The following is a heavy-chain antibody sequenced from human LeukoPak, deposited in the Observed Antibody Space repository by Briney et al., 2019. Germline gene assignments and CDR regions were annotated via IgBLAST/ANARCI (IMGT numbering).Heavy chain of an antibody. V-gene: IGHV3-21*01. CDR1: GFTFSSYS. CDR3: ARGALGSSSTSCGY. Sequence: PGGSLRLSCAASGFTFSSYSMNWVRQAPEKGLEWVSSISSSSSYIYYADSVKGRFTISRDNAKNSLYLQINSLRAEDTAVYYCARGALGSSSTSCGYWGQGTLVTVSS. D-gene: IGHD2-2*01. CDR2: ISSSSSYI. J-gene: IGHJ4*02.